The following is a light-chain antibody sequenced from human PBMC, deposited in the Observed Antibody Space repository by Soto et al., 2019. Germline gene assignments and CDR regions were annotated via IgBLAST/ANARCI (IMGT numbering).Light chain of an antibody. CDR1: QRVDRW. J-gene: IGKJ1*01. Sequence: DIQMTQSPATLSASVGDRVTITCRASQRVDRWLAWYQQKPGQAPKLLISDASTLESGVPSRFSGSGSVTEFTLTITSLQPDDFATYYCQQYKDYTYTVGQGTKVDSK. V-gene: IGKV1-5*01. CDR3: QQYKDYTYT. CDR2: DAS.